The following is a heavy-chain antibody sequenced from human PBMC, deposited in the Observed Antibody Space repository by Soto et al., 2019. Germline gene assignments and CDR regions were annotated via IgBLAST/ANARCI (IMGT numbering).Heavy chain of an antibody. CDR3: ARAKGISVVGFFRKDPYIGFDV. Sequence: QLKESGPGQVRPSETLSLTCSVSGASIDDRGHHWSWLRRSPGRGLEWLGSVYHDGTNNYNPSLKSRASVSVDTSKNQFSLKLASVTAADTAVYDCARAKGISVVGFFRKDPYIGFDVWGPGTTVTVSS. V-gene: IGHV4-39*02. CDR1: GASIDDRGHH. CDR2: VYHDGTN. J-gene: IGHJ6*02. D-gene: IGHD6-19*01.